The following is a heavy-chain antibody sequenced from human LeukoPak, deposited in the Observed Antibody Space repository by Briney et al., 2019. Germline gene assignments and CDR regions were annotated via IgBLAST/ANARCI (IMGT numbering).Heavy chain of an antibody. CDR1: GGSISNYY. D-gene: IGHD4-11*01. J-gene: IGHJ1*01. V-gene: IGHV4-59*01. Sequence: SETLSLTCTVSGGSISNYYWSWIRQPPGKGLEWIGYIYYSGSTNYNPSLKSRVTISVDTSKNQFSLKLSSVTAADTAVYYCARLYTDYSNYRYFQHWGQGTLVTVSS. CDR3: ARLYTDYSNYRYFQH. CDR2: IYYSGST.